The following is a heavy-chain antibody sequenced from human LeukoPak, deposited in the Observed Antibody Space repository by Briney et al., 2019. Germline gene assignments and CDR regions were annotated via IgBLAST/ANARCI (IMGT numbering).Heavy chain of an antibody. V-gene: IGHV4-39*07. Sequence: SETLSLTCTVSGGSITSSPYHWAWIRQPPGRGPEWIGTVSHSGATQYNPSLTSRVTISLDTSKNQFSLSLNSVAAADTAVFYCARSMVTTDRNFDHWGQGTLVTVSS. CDR3: ARSMVTTDRNFDH. CDR1: GGSITSSPYH. CDR2: VSHSGAT. D-gene: IGHD2-21*02. J-gene: IGHJ4*02.